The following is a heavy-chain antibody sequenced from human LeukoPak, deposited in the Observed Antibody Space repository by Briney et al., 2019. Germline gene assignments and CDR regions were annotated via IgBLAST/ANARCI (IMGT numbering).Heavy chain of an antibody. V-gene: IGHV4-30-4*01. CDR2: IYYSGST. D-gene: IGHD1-14*01. CDR1: GGSISSGDYY. J-gene: IGHJ6*02. Sequence: SETLSLTCTVSGGSISSGDYYWSWIRQPPGKGLEWVGYIYYSGSTYYNPSLKSRVTISVDTSKNQFSLKLSSVTAADTAVYYCAREVFLPITSYYYYYGMDVWGQGTTVTVSS. CDR3: AREVFLPITSYYYYYGMDV.